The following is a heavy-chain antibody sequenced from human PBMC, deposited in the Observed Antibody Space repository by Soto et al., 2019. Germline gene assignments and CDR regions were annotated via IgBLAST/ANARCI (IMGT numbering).Heavy chain of an antibody. Sequence: EGSLRLSCAASGFTFSSYAMSWVHQAPGKGLEWVSAISGSGGSTYYADSVKGRFTISRDNSKNTLYLQMNSLRAEDTAVYYCVKGPFLEWLLYGYWGQGTLVTVSS. CDR2: ISGSGGST. CDR3: VKGPFLEWLLYGY. D-gene: IGHD3-3*02. J-gene: IGHJ4*02. V-gene: IGHV3-23*01. CDR1: GFTFSSYA.